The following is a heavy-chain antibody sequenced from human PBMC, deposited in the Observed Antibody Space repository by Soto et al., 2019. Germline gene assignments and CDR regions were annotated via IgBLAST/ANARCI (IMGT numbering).Heavy chain of an antibody. V-gene: IGHV4-39*01. J-gene: IGHJ4*02. CDR3: ARPVIAVAGTFDY. Sequence: SETLSLTCTVSGGSISSSSYYWGWIRQPPGKGLEWIGSIYYSGSTYYNPSLKSRVTISVDTSKNQFSLKLSSVTAADTAVYYCARPVIAVAGTFDYWGQGTLVTVSS. D-gene: IGHD6-19*01. CDR1: GGSISSSSYY. CDR2: IYYSGST.